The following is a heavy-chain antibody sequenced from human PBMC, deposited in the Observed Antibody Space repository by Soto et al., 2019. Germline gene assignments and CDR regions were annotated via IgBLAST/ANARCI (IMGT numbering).Heavy chain of an antibody. D-gene: IGHD6-19*01. CDR3: AREISVAGGHFDY. J-gene: IGHJ4*02. V-gene: IGHV3-48*02. CDR2: ISSSSSTI. CDR1: GFTFSTYA. Sequence: LRLSCAASGFTFSTYAMNWVRQAPGKGLEWVSSISSSSSTIYYADSVRGRFTISRDNAKNSLYLQMNSLRDEDTAVYYCAREISVAGGHFDYWGQGTLVTVSS.